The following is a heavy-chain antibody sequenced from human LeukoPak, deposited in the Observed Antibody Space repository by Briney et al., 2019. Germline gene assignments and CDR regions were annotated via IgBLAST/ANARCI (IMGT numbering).Heavy chain of an antibody. V-gene: IGHV3-30*04. CDR2: ISYDGSDE. CDR1: GFTFSRHA. CDR3: ARATDYYGSGSYLPLHYFYGMDV. D-gene: IGHD3-10*01. Sequence: GGTLRLACAASGFTFSRHAMHWVRQSPGKGLELVAIISYDGSDESIADSVKGRFSISRDNSRNTLDLQMNSLTTEDTALYYCARATDYYGSGSYLPLHYFYGMDVWGKGTAVIVSS. J-gene: IGHJ6*04.